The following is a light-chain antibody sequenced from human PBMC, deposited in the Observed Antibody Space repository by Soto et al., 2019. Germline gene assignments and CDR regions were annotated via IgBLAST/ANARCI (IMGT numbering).Light chain of an antibody. CDR2: GNN. CDR3: RCYDSSLSGWV. CDR1: GAGYD. J-gene: IGLJ3*02. Sequence: QSVLTHPRSVSGAPGQRVTISCIGAGYDVHWYLQLPGTAPRVLIYGNNNRPSGVPDRFSGSKSGTSAALAITGRQAEDEAGYDCRCYDSSLSGWVFGGGTPLTVL. V-gene: IGLV1-40*01.